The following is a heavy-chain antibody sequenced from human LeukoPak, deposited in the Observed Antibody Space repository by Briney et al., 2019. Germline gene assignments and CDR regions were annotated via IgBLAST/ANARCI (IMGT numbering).Heavy chain of an antibody. CDR3: AKAPYYYDSSGYYDY. CDR1: GFTFSTYA. D-gene: IGHD3-22*01. J-gene: IGHJ4*02. V-gene: IGHV3-30-3*01. Sequence: GGSLRLSCAASGFTFSTYAIHWVRQAPGKGLEWVAVISYDGSSKYYADSVKGRFTISRDNSKNMLYLQMNSLRAEDTAVYYCAKAPYYYDSSGYYDYWGQGTLVTVSS. CDR2: ISYDGSSK.